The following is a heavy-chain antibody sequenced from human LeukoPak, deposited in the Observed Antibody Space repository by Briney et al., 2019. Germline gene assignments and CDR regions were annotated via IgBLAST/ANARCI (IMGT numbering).Heavy chain of an antibody. D-gene: IGHD3-10*01. CDR2: IKSKAVGGTT. V-gene: IGHV3-15*01. CDR1: GFTFSNAW. Sequence: GGSLRLSCAASGFTFSNAWMIWVRQAPGKGLEWVGRIKSKAVGGTTDYSAPVKGRFTISRDDSENTLYLQMNSLKTEDTAVYYCTTEYYYGGAFDIWGQGTMVTVSS. CDR3: TTEYYYGGAFDI. J-gene: IGHJ3*02.